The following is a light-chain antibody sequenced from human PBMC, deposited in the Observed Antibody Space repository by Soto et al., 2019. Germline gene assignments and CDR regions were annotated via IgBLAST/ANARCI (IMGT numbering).Light chain of an antibody. J-gene: IGKJ1*01. CDR2: GAA. Sequence: EIVMTQSPATLSVSPGERATLSCRASQSVFSSLAWYQPNPGQAPRLLSYGAATRATGIPARFSGSGSGTEFTLTISSLQSEDFAVYYCQQYHNWPAFGQGTKVDIK. CDR3: QQYHNWPA. CDR1: QSVFSS. V-gene: IGKV3-15*01.